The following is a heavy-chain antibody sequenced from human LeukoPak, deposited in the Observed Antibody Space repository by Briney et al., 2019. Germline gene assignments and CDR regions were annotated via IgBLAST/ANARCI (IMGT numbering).Heavy chain of an antibody. CDR1: GFTFDDYA. J-gene: IGHJ3*02. CDR3: ARDYREEAFDI. CDR2: ISWNSGSI. V-gene: IGHV3-9*01. D-gene: IGHD1-26*01. Sequence: PGRSLRLSCAASGFTFDDYAMHWVRQAPGKGLEWVSGISWNSGSIGYADSVKGRFTISRDNAKNSLYLQMNSLRAEDTAVYYCARDYREEAFDIWGQGTMVTVSS.